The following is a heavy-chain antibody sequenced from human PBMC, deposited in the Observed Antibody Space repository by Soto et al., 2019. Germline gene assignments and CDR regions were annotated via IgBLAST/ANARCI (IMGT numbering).Heavy chain of an antibody. D-gene: IGHD3-3*01. J-gene: IGHJ4*02. Sequence: ASVKVSCKTSSYTFTSYGISWVRQAPGQGLEWMGWISTYNGNTNYAQKFQGRATMTTDTSTTTAYMELRSLKSDDTAVYYCARLLFLEWFDDYWGQGTLVTVS. CDR1: SYTFTSYG. V-gene: IGHV1-18*04. CDR2: ISTYNGNT. CDR3: ARLLFLEWFDDY.